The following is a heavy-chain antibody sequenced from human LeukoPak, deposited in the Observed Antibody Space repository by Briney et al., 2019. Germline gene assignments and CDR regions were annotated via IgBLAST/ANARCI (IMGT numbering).Heavy chain of an antibody. CDR2: IDPSDSYT. D-gene: IGHD3-3*02. V-gene: IGHV5-10-1*01. CDR1: GYSVTNYW. J-gene: IGHJ4*02. CDR3: ARTYIRSSLDY. Sequence: GESLRISCKGSGYSVTNYWITWVRQMPGKGLEWMGMIDPSDSYTNYSPSFQGHVTISVDKSISTAYLQWSSLKASDTAMYYCARTYIRSSLDYWGQGTLVTVSS.